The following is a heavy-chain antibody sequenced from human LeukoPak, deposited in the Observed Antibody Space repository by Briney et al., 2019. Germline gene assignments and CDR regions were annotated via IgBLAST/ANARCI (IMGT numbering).Heavy chain of an antibody. J-gene: IGHJ5*02. V-gene: IGHV1-46*01. CDR3: ARDFLGGSYAFDP. D-gene: IGHD1-26*01. Sequence: ASVKVSCKASEYTFTGYYMHWVRLAPGQGFEWMGTINPSGGSTRYAQKFQGRVTMTRDMSTSTVYMELSSLRSEDTAVYYCARDFLGGSYAFDPWGQGTLVTVSS. CDR2: INPSGGST. CDR1: EYTFTGYY.